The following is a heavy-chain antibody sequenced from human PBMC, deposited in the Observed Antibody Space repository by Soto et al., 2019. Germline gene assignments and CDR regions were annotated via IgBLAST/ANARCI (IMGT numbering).Heavy chain of an antibody. CDR1: GYPLSDKP. J-gene: IGHJ4*01. CDR3: ATARRGTVSLLAD. D-gene: IGHD4-4*01. CDR2: LNPYSGAT. Sequence: GSVKVSCKASGYPLSDKPIHWGGQAPGQGLEWMGWLNPYSGATNYAAKFQGRVTMTRDASISTSYMELNGLKSDDTAVYYCATARRGTVSLLADWGQGTLVTVSS. V-gene: IGHV1-2*02.